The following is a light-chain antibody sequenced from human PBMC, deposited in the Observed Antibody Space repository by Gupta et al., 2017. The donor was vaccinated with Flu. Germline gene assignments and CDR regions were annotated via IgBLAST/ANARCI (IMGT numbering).Light chain of an antibody. Sequence: DIPMTQSPSTLSASVGDTVTITCRASQSISTWLAWYQQLPGRAPKLLIYMASALETGVPSRFSGSGAGTELTLTISSMEPDDFATYYCQESRRGSTFGGGTKVEIK. J-gene: IGKJ4*01. CDR2: MAS. CDR3: QESRRGST. V-gene: IGKV1-5*03. CDR1: QSISTW.